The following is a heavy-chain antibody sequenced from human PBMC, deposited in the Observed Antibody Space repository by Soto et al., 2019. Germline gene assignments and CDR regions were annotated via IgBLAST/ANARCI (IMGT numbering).Heavy chain of an antibody. Sequence: GGSLRLSCAASGFTVSSNYMSWVRQAPGKGLEWVSVIYSGGSTYYADSVKGRFTISRDNSKNTLYLQMNSLRAEDTAVYYCASPGGYCSGGSCYYFDYWGQGTLVTVSS. V-gene: IGHV3-66*01. CDR1: GFTVSSNY. D-gene: IGHD2-15*01. CDR2: IYSGGST. J-gene: IGHJ4*02. CDR3: ASPGGYCSGGSCYYFDY.